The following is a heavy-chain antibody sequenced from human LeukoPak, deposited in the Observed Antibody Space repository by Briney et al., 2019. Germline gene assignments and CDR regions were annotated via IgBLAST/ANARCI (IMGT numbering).Heavy chain of an antibody. J-gene: IGHJ4*02. Sequence: KTSETLSLTCTVSGGSISSSSYYWGWIRQPPGKGLEWIGSIYYSGSTYYNPSLKSRVTISVDTSKNQFSLKLSSVTAADTAVYYCARIHTAMASYYFDYWGQGTLVTVSS. CDR2: IYYSGST. CDR3: ARIHTAMASYYFDY. V-gene: IGHV4-39*07. CDR1: GGSISSSSYY. D-gene: IGHD5-18*01.